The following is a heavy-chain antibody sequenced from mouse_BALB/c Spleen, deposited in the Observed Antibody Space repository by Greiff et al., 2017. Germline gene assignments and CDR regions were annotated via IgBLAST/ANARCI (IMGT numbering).Heavy chain of an antibody. CDR1: GYTFTSYW. V-gene: IGHV1S81*02. CDR3: ARRNGNLYYAMDY. CDR2: INPSNGRT. D-gene: IGHD2-1*01. Sequence: QVQLQQPGAELVKPGASVKLSCKASGYTFTSYWMHWVKQRPGQGLEWIGEINPSNGRTNYNEKFKSKATLTVDKSSSTAYMQLSSLTSEDSAVYYCARRNGNLYYAMDYWGQGTSDTVSS. J-gene: IGHJ4*01.